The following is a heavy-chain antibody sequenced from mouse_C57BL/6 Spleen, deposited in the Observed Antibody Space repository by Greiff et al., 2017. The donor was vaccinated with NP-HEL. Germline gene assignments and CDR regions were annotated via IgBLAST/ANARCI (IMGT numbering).Heavy chain of an antibody. J-gene: IGHJ4*01. CDR1: GYTFTSYW. Sequence: QVQLQQPGAELVMPGASVKLSCKASGYTFTSYWMHWVKQRPGQGLEWIGEIDPSDSYTNYNQKFKGKSTLTVDNSDSTAYMQLSSLTSEDSAVYYCARRRYGSSLDYYAMDYWGQGTSVTVSS. CDR3: ARRRYGSSLDYYAMDY. CDR2: IDPSDSYT. V-gene: IGHV1-69*01. D-gene: IGHD1-1*01.